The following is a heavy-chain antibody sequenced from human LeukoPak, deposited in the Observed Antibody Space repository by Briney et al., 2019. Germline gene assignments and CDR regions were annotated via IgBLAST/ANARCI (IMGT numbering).Heavy chain of an antibody. CDR1: GGSIKSNNW. CDR2: IYGGGST. J-gene: IGHJ5*02. V-gene: IGHV3-53*01. Sequence: GTLSLTCAVSGGSIKSNNWWSWVRQAPGKGLEWVSVIYGGGSTFYADSVKGRFTISRDNSKNTLYLQMNNLRAEDTAVYYCAGARAGGPWGQGTLVTVSS. CDR3: AGARAGGP. D-gene: IGHD3-10*01.